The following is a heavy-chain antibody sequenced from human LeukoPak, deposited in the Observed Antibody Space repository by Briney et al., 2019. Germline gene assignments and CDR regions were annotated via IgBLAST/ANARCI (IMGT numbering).Heavy chain of an antibody. D-gene: IGHD6-13*01. CDR1: GGSISSYY. CDR3: ASAIAAAATYAFDI. CDR2: IYYSGST. J-gene: IGHJ3*02. V-gene: IGHV4-59*12. Sequence: PSETLSLTCTVSGGSISSYYWSWIRQPPGKGLEWIGYIYYSGSTNYNPSLKSRVTISVDTSKNQFSLKLSSATAADTAVYYCASAIAAAATYAFDIWGQGTMVTVSS.